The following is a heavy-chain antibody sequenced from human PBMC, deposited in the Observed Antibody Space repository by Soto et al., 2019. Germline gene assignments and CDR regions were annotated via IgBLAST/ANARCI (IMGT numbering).Heavy chain of an antibody. D-gene: IGHD5-12*01. CDR3: ARRERWLHLRYFDY. CDR2: IYSGGST. CDR1: GFTVSSNY. V-gene: IGHV3-66*04. J-gene: IGHJ4*02. Sequence: PGGSLRLSCAASGFTVSSNYMSWVRQAPGKGLEWVSVIYSGGSTYYADSVKGRFTISRDNSKNTLYLQMNSLRAEDTAVYYCARRERWLHLRYFDYWGQGTMVTVSS.